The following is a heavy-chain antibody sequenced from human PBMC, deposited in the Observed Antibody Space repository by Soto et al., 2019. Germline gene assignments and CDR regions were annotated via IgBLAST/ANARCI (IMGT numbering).Heavy chain of an antibody. Sequence: SGGSLRLSCTASGFTFGDYAMSWFRQAPGKGLEWVGFIRSKAYGGTTEYAASVKGRFTISRDDSKSIAYLQMNSLKTEDTAVYYCTGFVGSLDAFDIWGQGIMVTVSS. CDR1: GFTFGDYA. J-gene: IGHJ3*02. V-gene: IGHV3-49*03. CDR2: IRSKAYGGTT. D-gene: IGHD6-25*01. CDR3: TGFVGSLDAFDI.